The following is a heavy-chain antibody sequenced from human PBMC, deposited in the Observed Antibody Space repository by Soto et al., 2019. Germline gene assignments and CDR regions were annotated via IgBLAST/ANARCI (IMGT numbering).Heavy chain of an antibody. V-gene: IGHV3-23*01. CDR1: GFTFSSYA. CDR2: ISGSGGST. Sequence: GGSLRLSCAASGFTFSSYAMSWVRQAPGKGLGWVSAISGSGGSTYYADSVKGRFTISRDNSKNTLYLQMNSLRAEDTAVYYCAKSYYDFWSGCPWGPGTLVTVSS. J-gene: IGHJ5*02. CDR3: AKSYYDFWSGCP. D-gene: IGHD3-3*01.